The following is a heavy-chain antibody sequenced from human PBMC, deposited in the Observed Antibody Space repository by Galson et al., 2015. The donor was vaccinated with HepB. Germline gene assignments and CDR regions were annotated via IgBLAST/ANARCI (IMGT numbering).Heavy chain of an antibody. D-gene: IGHD2-21*02. CDR3: AKNPPGGDYYFQGMDV. CDR1: GGSISSSNYF. Sequence: ETLSLTCSVSGGSISSSNYFWAWIRQPPGEGLEWIGSIYSGNTYYNPSLKSRVNISADTSKSQISLKLCSVTAADTAIYYCAKNPPGGDYYFQGMDVWGQGTTVTVSS. J-gene: IGHJ6*02. CDR2: IYSGNT. V-gene: IGHV4-39*07.